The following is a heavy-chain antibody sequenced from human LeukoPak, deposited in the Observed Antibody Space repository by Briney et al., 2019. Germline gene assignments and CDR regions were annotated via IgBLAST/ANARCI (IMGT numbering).Heavy chain of an antibody. CDR3: ASSSGGSSDYYYGMDV. CDR1: GYTFTSYY. Sequence: ASVKVSCKASGYTFTSYYMHWVRQAPGQGLEWMGIINPSGGSTSYAQKFQGRVTMTRDTSTSTVYMELSSLRSEDTAVYYCASSSGGSSDYYYGMDVWGQGATVTVSS. J-gene: IGHJ6*02. V-gene: IGHV1-46*01. CDR2: INPSGGST. D-gene: IGHD2-15*01.